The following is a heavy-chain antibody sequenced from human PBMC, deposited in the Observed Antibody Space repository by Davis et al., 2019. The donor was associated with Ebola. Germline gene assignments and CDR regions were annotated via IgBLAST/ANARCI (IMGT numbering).Heavy chain of an antibody. CDR1: GGTFSSYA. J-gene: IGHJ3*02. CDR3: ARGGVGSGWYSGLEAFDI. CDR2: IIPIFGTA. V-gene: IGHV1-69*13. D-gene: IGHD6-19*01. Sequence: SVKVSCKASGGTFSSYAISWVRQAPGQGLEWMGGIIPIFGTANYAQKFQGRVTITADESTSTAYMELSSLRSEDTAVYYCARGGVGSGWYSGLEAFDIWGQGTMVTVSS.